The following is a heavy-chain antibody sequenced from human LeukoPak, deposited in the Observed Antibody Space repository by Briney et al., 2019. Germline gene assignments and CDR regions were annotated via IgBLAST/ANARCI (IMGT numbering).Heavy chain of an antibody. J-gene: IGHJ4*02. V-gene: IGHV4-39*01. Sequence: SETLSLTCTVSGGSISSSSYYWGWIRQPPGKGLEWIGSIYYSGSTYYNPSLKSRVTISVDTSKNQFSLKLSSVTAADTAVYYCARREGYYELDYWGQGTLVTVSS. CDR2: IYYSGST. D-gene: IGHD3-22*01. CDR1: GGSISSSSYY. CDR3: ARREGYYELDY.